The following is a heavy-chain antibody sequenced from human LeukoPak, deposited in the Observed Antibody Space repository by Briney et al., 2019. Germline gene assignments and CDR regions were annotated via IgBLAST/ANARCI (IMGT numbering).Heavy chain of an antibody. CDR3: AKDGRRGVVVVAATPFY. J-gene: IGHJ4*02. V-gene: IGHV3-23*01. Sequence: RGSLRLSCAASGFTFSSYAMSWVRQAPGKGLEWVSAISGSGGSTYYADSVKGRFTISRDNSKNTLYLQTNSLRAEGTAVYYCAKDGRRGVVVVAATPFYWGQGTLVTVSS. CDR2: ISGSGGST. CDR1: GFTFSSYA. D-gene: IGHD2-15*01.